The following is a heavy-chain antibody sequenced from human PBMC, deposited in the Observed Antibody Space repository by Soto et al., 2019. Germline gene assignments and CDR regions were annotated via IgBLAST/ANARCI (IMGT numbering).Heavy chain of an antibody. CDR1: GFSMYDYG. J-gene: IGHJ5*02. CDR3: TTTYGSGP. V-gene: IGHV3-15*01. Sequence: SLRLSCVDSGFSMYDYGMTWVRQAAGKGLEWVGRIKSKTDGGTTDYAAPVKGRFTISRDDSKNTLYLQMNSLKTEDTAVFYCTTTYGSGPWGQGTLVTVSS. D-gene: IGHD3-10*01. CDR2: IKSKTDGGTT.